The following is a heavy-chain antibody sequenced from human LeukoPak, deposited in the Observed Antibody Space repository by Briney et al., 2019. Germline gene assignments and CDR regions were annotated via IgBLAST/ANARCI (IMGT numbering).Heavy chain of an antibody. V-gene: IGHV4-34*01. CDR2: INHGGST. CDR1: GGSFSGYY. Sequence: PSETLSLTCAVYGGSFSGYYWSWIRQPPGKGLEWIGEINHGGSTNYNPSLKSRVTISVDTSKNQFSLKLSSVTAADTAVYYCARARYSSGWYRRYYFDYWGQGTLVTVSS. J-gene: IGHJ4*02. CDR3: ARARYSSGWYRRYYFDY. D-gene: IGHD6-13*01.